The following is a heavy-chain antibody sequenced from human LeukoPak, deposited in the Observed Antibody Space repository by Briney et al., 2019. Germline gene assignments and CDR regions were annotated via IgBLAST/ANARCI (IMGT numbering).Heavy chain of an antibody. J-gene: IGHJ4*02. CDR1: GGSISSSSYY. V-gene: IGHV4-39*01. D-gene: IGHD3-22*01. Sequence: SETLSLTCTVSGGSISSSSYYWGWIRQTPGKGLEWIGSFYYSGSTNYNPSLKSRVTISVDTSKNQFSLKLSSVTAADTAVFYCARHRAYDTTDVHTGDYWGQGTLVTVSS. CDR3: ARHRAYDTTDVHTGDY. CDR2: FYYSGST.